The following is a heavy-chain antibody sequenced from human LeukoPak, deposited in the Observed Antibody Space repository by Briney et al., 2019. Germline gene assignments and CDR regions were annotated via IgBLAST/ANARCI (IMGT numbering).Heavy chain of an antibody. D-gene: IGHD6-19*01. CDR3: ASSSGWAHDAFDI. V-gene: IGHV1-2*02. CDR1: GGTFSSYA. J-gene: IGHJ3*02. CDR2: INPNSGGT. Sequence: ASVKVSCKASGGTFSSYAISWVRQAPGQGLEWMGWINPNSGGTNYAQKFQGRVTMTRDTSISTAYMELSRLRSDDTAVYYCASSSGWAHDAFDIWGQGTMVTVSS.